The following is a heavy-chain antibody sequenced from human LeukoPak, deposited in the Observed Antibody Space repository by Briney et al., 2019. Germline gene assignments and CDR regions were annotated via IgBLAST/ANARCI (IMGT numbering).Heavy chain of an antibody. CDR3: ARDKGMAAGPFDY. Sequence: PGGSLRLSCAASGFTFSSYGMHWVRQAPGKGLEWVAVISYDGSNKYYADSVKGRFTISRDNSKNTLYLQMNSLRAEDTAVYYCARDKGMAAGPFDYWGQGTLVTVSS. J-gene: IGHJ4*02. V-gene: IGHV3-30*03. CDR2: ISYDGSNK. CDR1: GFTFSSYG. D-gene: IGHD5-24*01.